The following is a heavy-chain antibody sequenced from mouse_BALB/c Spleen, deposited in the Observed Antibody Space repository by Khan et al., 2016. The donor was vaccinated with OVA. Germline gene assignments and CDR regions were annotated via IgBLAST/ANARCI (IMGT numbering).Heavy chain of an antibody. D-gene: IGHD2-1*01. CDR3: ARPAYGNYCDY. V-gene: IGHV1S137*01. CDR1: GYTFTDYA. CDR2: ISTYSGNT. Sequence: QVQLQQSGPELVRPGVSVKISCKGSGYTFTDYAMHWVKQSHAKSLEWIGLISTYSGNTNYNQKFKGKATMTLDKSSSTAYMELARLTSEASAMYSFARPAYGNYCDYWGQGTTLTVSS. J-gene: IGHJ2*01.